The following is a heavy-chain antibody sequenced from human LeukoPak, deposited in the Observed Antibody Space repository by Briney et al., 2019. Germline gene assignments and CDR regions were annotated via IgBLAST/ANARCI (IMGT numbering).Heavy chain of an antibody. CDR2: INPNSGGT. CDR3: DREVDYYDSSGYYYYYYGMDV. V-gene: IGHV1-2*02. J-gene: IGHJ6*02. Sequence: ASVKVSCKASGYTFTSYDINWVRQATGQGLEWMGWINPNSGGTNYAQKFQGRVTMTRDTSISTAYMELSRLRSDDTAVYYCDREVDYYDSSGYYYYYYGMDVWGQGTTVTVSS. CDR1: GYTFTSYD. D-gene: IGHD3-22*01.